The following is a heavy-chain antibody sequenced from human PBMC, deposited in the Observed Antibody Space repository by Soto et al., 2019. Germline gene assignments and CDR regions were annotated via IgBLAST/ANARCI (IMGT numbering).Heavy chain of an antibody. V-gene: IGHV4-31*03. CDR2: IYYSGST. CDR1: GGSISSGGYY. J-gene: IGHJ4*02. D-gene: IGHD3-22*01. Sequence: SETLSLTCTVSGGSISSGGYYWSWIRQHPGKGLEWIGYIYYSGSTYYNPSLKSRVTISVDTSKNQFSLKLSSVTAADTAVYYCARAYYDSSGSPLDYWGQGTLVTVSS. CDR3: ARAYYDSSGSPLDY.